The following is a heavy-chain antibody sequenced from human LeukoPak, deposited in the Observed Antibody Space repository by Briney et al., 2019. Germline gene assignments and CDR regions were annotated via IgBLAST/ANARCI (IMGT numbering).Heavy chain of an antibody. Sequence: PGGSLRLSCAASGFTFDDYAMHWVRQAPGKGLEWVSGISWNSGSIGYADSVKGRFTISRDNAKNSLYLQMNSLRAEDTALYYCAKDTAYYYDSSGYFDYWGQGTLVTVSS. D-gene: IGHD3-22*01. CDR1: GFTFDDYA. V-gene: IGHV3-9*01. J-gene: IGHJ4*02. CDR3: AKDTAYYYDSSGYFDY. CDR2: ISWNSGSI.